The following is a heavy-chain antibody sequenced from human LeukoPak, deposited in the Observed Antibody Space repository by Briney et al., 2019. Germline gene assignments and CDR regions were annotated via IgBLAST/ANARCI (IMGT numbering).Heavy chain of an antibody. CDR3: ARDPEMEKGRGGLDH. CDR2: IREDGSDK. D-gene: IGHD5-24*01. V-gene: IGHV3-7*01. CDR1: GFTFSSYW. Sequence: GGSLRLSCAASGFTFSSYWMSWVRQAPGKGLEWVANIREDGSDKHYVDSVRGRFTISRDNAKNSLHLQMNSLRAEDTATYYCARDPEMEKGRGGLDHWGQGTLVIVSS. J-gene: IGHJ4*02.